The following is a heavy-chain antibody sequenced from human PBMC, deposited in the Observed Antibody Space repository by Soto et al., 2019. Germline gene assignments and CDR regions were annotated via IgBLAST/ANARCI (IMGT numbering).Heavy chain of an antibody. V-gene: IGHV3-30*18. CDR2: ISYNGNNK. CDR3: VKDRGHLVVVSAANVEK. D-gene: IGHD2-21*01. Sequence: QVQLVESGGGVVLPGRSLRLSCVASGFTFGTYGMHWVRQAPVKGLEWVAVISYNGNNKFYADSVKGRFSISRDNSENTLYLEMTSLRAEDKAVYYCVKDRGHLVVVSAANVEKWGQGTLVTVSS. CDR1: GFTFGTYG. J-gene: IGHJ4*02.